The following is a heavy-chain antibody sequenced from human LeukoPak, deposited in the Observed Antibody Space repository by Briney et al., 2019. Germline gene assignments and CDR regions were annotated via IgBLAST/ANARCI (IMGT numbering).Heavy chain of an antibody. V-gene: IGHV3-21*01. Sequence: PGGSLRLSCAASGFTFSSYSMNWVRQAPGKGLEWVSSISSSSSYIYYADSVKGRFTISRDNAKNSLYLQMNSLRAEDTAVYYCARTMSYDILTGYYSGWDQGTLVTVSS. J-gene: IGHJ4*02. D-gene: IGHD3-9*01. CDR2: ISSSSSYI. CDR3: ARTMSYDILTGYYSG. CDR1: GFTFSSYS.